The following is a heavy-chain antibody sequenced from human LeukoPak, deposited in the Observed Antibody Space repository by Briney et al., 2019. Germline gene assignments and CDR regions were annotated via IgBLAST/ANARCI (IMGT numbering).Heavy chain of an antibody. CDR1: GFTFSSYA. J-gene: IGHJ4*02. D-gene: IGHD3-10*01. CDR3: AKKLFTGMGYYFDS. Sequence: GGSLRLSCAASGFTFSSYAMHWVRQAPGKGLEWVAVISYDGSNKYYADSVKGRFTISRDNAKNSLYLQMNSLRAEDTALYYCAKKLFTGMGYYFDSWGQGTLVTVSS. V-gene: IGHV3-30-3*02. CDR2: ISYDGSNK.